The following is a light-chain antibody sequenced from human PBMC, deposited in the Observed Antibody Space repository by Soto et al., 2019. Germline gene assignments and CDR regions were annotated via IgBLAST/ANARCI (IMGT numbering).Light chain of an antibody. CDR3: QQYAGSPRT. CDR2: DAS. V-gene: IGKV3-11*01. Sequence: EIVLTQSPATLSLSPGERATLSCRASQTISSYLAWYQQKPGQAPRLLIYDASNRAAGIPARFSGFGSGTDFTLTISSLEPEDFAVYYCQQYAGSPRTFGQGTKVEIK. CDR1: QTISSY. J-gene: IGKJ1*01.